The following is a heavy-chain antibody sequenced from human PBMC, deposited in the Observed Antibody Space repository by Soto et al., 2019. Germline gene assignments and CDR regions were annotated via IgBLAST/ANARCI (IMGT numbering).Heavy chain of an antibody. CDR3: AIICGGYDWGMIGY. J-gene: IGHJ4*02. Sequence: EVQLLESGGGLVQPGGSLRLSCAASGFTFSSYAMSWVRQAPGKGLEWVSAISGSGGSTYYADSVKGRFTISRDNSKNTLYLQISSLRAEDTAVYYCAIICGGYDWGMIGYWGQGTLVTVSS. V-gene: IGHV3-23*01. D-gene: IGHD3-16*01. CDR1: GFTFSSYA. CDR2: ISGSGGST.